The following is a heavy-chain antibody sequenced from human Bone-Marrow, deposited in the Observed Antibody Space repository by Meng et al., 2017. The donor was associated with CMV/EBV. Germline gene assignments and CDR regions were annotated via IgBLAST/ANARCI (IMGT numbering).Heavy chain of an antibody. CDR2: INHSGST. J-gene: IGHJ4*02. CDR3: ARKPRYYYGSGSVDY. D-gene: IGHD3-10*01. CDR1: GGSFSGYY. Sequence: SETLSLTCAVYGGSFSGYYWSWIRQPPGKGLEWIGEINHSGSTTYNPSLKSRVTISVDTSKDQFSLKLSSVDAADTAVYYCARKPRYYYGSGSVDYWGQGTLVTVSS. V-gene: IGHV4-34*01.